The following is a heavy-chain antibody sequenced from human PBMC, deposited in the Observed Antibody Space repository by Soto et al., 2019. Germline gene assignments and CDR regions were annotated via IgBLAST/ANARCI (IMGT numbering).Heavy chain of an antibody. CDR3: ANGYHGMDV. V-gene: IGHV3-30*18. D-gene: IGHD2-2*03. Sequence: GVRQAPGKGLEWVAVISHDGSNKYYADSVKGRFTISRDNSKNTLYLQMNSLRAEDTAVYYCANGYHGMDVWGQGTTVTVSS. CDR2: ISHDGSNK. J-gene: IGHJ6*02.